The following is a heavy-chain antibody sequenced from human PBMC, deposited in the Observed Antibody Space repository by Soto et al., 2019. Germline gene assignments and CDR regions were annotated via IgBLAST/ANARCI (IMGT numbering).Heavy chain of an antibody. CDR2: IYYSGST. D-gene: IGHD2-2*01. CDR1: GGSISSGDYY. V-gene: IGHV4-31*03. Sequence: QVQLQESGPGLVKPSQTLSLTCTVSGGSISSGDYYWTWIRQNPGKGLEWIGYIYYSGSTKHNPSLKSRITISVDTSKNQFSLKLNSVTAADTAVYYCARTKTSSTSFHVDYWGQGTQVTVSS. J-gene: IGHJ4*02. CDR3: ARTKTSSTSFHVDY.